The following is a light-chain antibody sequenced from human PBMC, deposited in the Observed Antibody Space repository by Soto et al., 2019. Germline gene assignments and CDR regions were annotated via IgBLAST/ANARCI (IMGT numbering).Light chain of an antibody. CDR3: CSSAPESTYV. CDR1: SSDVGAYNS. J-gene: IGLJ1*01. V-gene: IGLV2-23*01. Sequence: QSALAQPASVSGSPGQSVTISCTGTSSDVGAYNSVSWYQQHPDKAPQLMIYKGTQRPSGVSNRFSGSTSGNAASLTISGLQAGDEADYFSCSSAPESTYVFGTGTKLTVL. CDR2: KGT.